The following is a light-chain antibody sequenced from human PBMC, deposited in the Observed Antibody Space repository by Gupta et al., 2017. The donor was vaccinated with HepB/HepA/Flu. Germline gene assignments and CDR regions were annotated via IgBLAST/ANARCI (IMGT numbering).Light chain of an antibody. J-gene: IGKJ2*01. V-gene: IGKV3-20*01. CDR1: QSVSSRY. CDR3: QQYGSSPPIT. Sequence: EIVLTQSPGTLSLSPGERATLSCRASQSVSSRYLAWYQQKPGQAPRLLIYGASRRATGIPERFSGSGCGTDFTLTISRREHEDFAVYYCQQYGSSPPITFGQGTKLEIK. CDR2: GAS.